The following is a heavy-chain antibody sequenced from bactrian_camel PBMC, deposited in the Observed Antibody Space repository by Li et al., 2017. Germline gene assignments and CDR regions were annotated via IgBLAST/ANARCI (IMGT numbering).Heavy chain of an antibody. V-gene: IGHV3S40*01. CDR1: GFIFSSYD. J-gene: IGHJ4*01. CDR3: ARFDGGTWFFNI. CDR2: INLGGDTT. D-gene: IGHD6*01. Sequence: VQLVESGGGLVQPGGSLRLSCAASGFIFSSYDMTWVRQAPGKGLEWLASINLGGDTTDYGDSVKGRFTISRDNAKNMVHLQLNSLKIEDMAMYYCARFDGGTWFFNIWGQGTQVT.